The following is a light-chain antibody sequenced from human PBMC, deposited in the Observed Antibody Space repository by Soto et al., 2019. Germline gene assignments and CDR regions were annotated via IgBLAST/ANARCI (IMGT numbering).Light chain of an antibody. J-gene: IGKJ5*01. Sequence: EIVLTQSPGTLSLSHGGRATLSCRASQSVSRRLAWYQHRPGQSPRLLISGASMRASGVPVRFSGSGSGTDFTLTISRLEPEDFAVYYCQHYGETPITFGLGTRLEVK. V-gene: IGKV3-20*01. CDR3: QHYGETPIT. CDR2: GAS. CDR1: QSVSRR.